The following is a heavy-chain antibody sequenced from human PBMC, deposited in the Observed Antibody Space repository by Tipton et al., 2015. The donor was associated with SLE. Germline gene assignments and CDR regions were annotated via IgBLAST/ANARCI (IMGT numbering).Heavy chain of an antibody. CDR1: GGSFNGYY. Sequence: TLSLTCAVYGGSFNGYYWSWIRQPPGKGLEWIGEINHSGSTYYNPSLKSRVTISVDTSKNQFSLKLSSVTAADTAVYYCARRTYNWNFPFDYWGQGTLVTVSS. J-gene: IGHJ4*02. CDR2: INHSGST. V-gene: IGHV4-34*01. D-gene: IGHD1-7*01. CDR3: ARRTYNWNFPFDY.